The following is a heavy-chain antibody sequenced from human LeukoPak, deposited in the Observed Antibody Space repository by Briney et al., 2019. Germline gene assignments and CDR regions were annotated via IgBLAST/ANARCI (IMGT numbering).Heavy chain of an antibody. V-gene: IGHV3-23*01. CDR3: AGGVNY. Sequence: GGSLRLSCAASGFTFSTYAMSWVRQAPGKGLEWVSGISTSGGSTYYADSVKGRFTTSRDNSKNTLYLQMNSPRAEDTAVYYCAGGVNYWGQGTLVTVSS. CDR2: ISTSGGST. J-gene: IGHJ4*02. CDR1: GFTFSTYA. D-gene: IGHD3-16*01.